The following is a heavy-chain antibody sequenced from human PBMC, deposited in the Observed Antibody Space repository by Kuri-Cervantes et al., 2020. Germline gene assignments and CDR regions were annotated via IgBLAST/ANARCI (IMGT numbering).Heavy chain of an antibody. CDR2: INAGDGNT. CDR1: GYTFTSYA. CDR3: ARDRGYDFWSGYRVYYYYYMDF. J-gene: IGHJ6*03. D-gene: IGHD3-3*01. Sequence: ASVQVTCKASGYTFTSYAMHWVRQAPGQRLEWMGWINAGDGNTKYSQKFQGRVTITRDTSASTAYMELSSLRSEDTSVYYCARDRGYDFWSGYRVYYYYYMDFWGKGTPVTVSS. V-gene: IGHV1-3*01.